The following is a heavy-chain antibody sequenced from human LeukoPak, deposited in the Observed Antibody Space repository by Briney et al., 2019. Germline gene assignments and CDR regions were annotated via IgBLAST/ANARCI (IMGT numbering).Heavy chain of an antibody. J-gene: IGHJ3*02. CDR3: AREDLGSNDAFDI. CDR2: IKQDGSEK. CDR1: GFTFSSYW. D-gene: IGHD5/OR15-5a*01. V-gene: IGHV3-7*01. Sequence: PGGSLRLSCAASGFTFSSYWMSWVRQAPGKGLEWVANIKQDGSEKYYVDSVKGRFTISRDNAKNPLYLQMNSLRAEDTAVYYCAREDLGSNDAFDIWGQGTMVTVSS.